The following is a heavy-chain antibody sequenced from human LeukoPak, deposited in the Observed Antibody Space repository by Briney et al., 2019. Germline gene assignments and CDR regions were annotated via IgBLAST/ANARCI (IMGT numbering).Heavy chain of an antibody. CDR3: ARDRVSEFDY. Sequence: GGSLRLSCAASGFTFSSYAMSWVRQAPGKGLEWLLYISSSSRTIHYADAVKGRFTISRDNAKNSLYLQMDSLRDEDTAVYCCARDRVSEFDYWGQGTLVTVSS. J-gene: IGHJ4*02. CDR2: ISSSSRTI. CDR1: GFTFSSYA. V-gene: IGHV3-48*02. D-gene: IGHD1-26*01.